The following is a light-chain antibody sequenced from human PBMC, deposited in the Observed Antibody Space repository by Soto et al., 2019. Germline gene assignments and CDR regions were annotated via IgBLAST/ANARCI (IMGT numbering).Light chain of an antibody. J-gene: IGLJ1*01. CDR1: SSNIGTYS. V-gene: IGLV1-44*01. CDR2: SDN. CDR3: ASWDDSLNGHV. Sequence: QSVLTQPPSASGTPGQRVTISCSGSSSNIGTYSVSWYQQFPGTAPRLLIYSDNQRPSGVPDRFSASKSGTSASLAISGLQSEDEADYYCASWDDSLNGHVFGTGTKVTVL.